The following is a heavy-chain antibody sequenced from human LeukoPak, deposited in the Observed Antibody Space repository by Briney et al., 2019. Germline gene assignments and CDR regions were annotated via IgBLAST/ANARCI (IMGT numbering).Heavy chain of an antibody. J-gene: IGHJ4*02. CDR2: IWYDGSNK. CDR3: ARGVTIAEELLDY. Sequence: GRSLRLSCAASGFTFSSYGMHWVRQAPGKGLEWVAVIWYDGSNKYYADSVKGRFTISRDNSKNTLYLQMNSLRAEDTAVYYCARGVTIAEELLDYWGQGTLVTVSS. D-gene: IGHD6-13*01. CDR1: GFTFSSYG. V-gene: IGHV3-33*01.